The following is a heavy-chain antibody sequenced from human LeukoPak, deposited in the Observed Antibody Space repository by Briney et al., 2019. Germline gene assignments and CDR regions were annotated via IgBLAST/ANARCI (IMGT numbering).Heavy chain of an antibody. J-gene: IGHJ4*02. Sequence: GRSLRLSCAASGFTFSSYAMHWVRQAPGKGLEWVAVISYDGSNKYYADSVKGRFTISRDNSKNTLYLQMNSLRAEDTAVYYCARDDYWGQGTLVTVSS. CDR3: ARDDY. CDR2: ISYDGSNK. V-gene: IGHV3-30-3*01. CDR1: GFTFSSYA.